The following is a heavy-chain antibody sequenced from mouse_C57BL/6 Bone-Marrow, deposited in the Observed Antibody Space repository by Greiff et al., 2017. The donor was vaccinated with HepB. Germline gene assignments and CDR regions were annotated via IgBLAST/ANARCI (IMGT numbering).Heavy chain of an antibody. J-gene: IGHJ2*01. Sequence: QVHVKQSGAELARPGASVKLSCKASGYTFTSYGISWVKQRTGQGLEWIGEIYPRSGNTYYNEKFKGKATLTADKSSSTAYMELRSLPSEDSAVYFCARYGNFVDYWGQGTTLTVSS. CDR1: GYTFTSYG. V-gene: IGHV1-81*01. D-gene: IGHD2-1*01. CDR2: IYPRSGNT. CDR3: ARYGNFVDY.